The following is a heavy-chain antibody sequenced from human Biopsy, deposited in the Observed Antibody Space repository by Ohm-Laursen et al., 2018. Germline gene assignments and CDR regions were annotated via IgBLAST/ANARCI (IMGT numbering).Heavy chain of an antibody. V-gene: IGHV4-4*09. Sequence: GTLSLTCTVSGVSITAYYWSWIRQPPGKGLECIGNIHHSGSTNYNPSLKSRLTISVDTSKNQFSLKLSSVTAADTAVYYCARMDCSGGSCHYYSYGMDVWGQGTTVTVSS. J-gene: IGHJ6*02. CDR1: GVSITAYY. CDR2: IHHSGST. CDR3: ARMDCSGGSCHYYSYGMDV. D-gene: IGHD2-15*01.